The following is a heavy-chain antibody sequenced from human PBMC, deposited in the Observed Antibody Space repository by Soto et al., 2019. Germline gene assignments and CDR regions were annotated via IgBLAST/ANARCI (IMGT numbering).Heavy chain of an antibody. V-gene: IGHV3-23*01. Sequence: EVQLLESGGGLVQPGGSLRFSCAASGFTFTTYPMIWVRQAPGKGLDPVSSISASGDRTYYVDSVKGRFTISRDNSKNMLYLQMNSLRAEDTAVYYCAKIVTTADSYWYGMDVWGQGPAVTVSS. CDR1: GFTFTTYP. D-gene: IGHD4-4*01. J-gene: IGHJ6*02. CDR2: ISASGDRT. CDR3: AKIVTTADSYWYGMDV.